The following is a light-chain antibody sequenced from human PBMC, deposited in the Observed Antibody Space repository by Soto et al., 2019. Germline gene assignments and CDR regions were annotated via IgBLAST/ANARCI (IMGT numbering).Light chain of an antibody. CDR2: EVT. CDR3: SSYTNINTRACV. CDR1: RSDVGAYNF. J-gene: IGLJ1*01. Sequence: QSALAPPASVSGSPGQSITVSCTGARSDVGAYNFVSWHQQHPGKAPNLIIYEVTDRPSGVSNRFSGSKSGNTASLTISGLQAEDEAEYYCSSYTNINTRACVFGTGTKVTVL. V-gene: IGLV2-14*01.